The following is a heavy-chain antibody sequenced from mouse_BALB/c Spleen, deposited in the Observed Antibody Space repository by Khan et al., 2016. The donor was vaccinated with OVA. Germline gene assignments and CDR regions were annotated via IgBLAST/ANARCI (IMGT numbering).Heavy chain of an antibody. CDR2: IWSDGST. CDR3: ARQPYYHYNIMDY. V-gene: IGHV2-6-1*01. J-gene: IGHJ4*01. CDR1: GFSLTNYG. D-gene: IGHD2-10*01. Sequence: QVQLKESGPGLVAPSQSLSITCTISGFSLTNYGVHWVRQPPGKGLEWLVVIWSDGSTTYNPALKSRLTISKDNSTSQVFLKMNSHQSEDYAVYFCARQPYYHYNIMDYWGQGTSVTVSS.